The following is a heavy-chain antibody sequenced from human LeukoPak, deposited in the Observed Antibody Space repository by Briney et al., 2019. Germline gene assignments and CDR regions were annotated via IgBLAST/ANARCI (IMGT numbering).Heavy chain of an antibody. CDR1: GFTFSSYG. CDR2: IWYDGSNK. J-gene: IGHJ6*02. V-gene: IGHV3-33*01. CDR3: ARDFTAADTYYYYGMDV. D-gene: IGHD6-13*01. Sequence: GGSLRLSCAASGFTFSSYGMHWVRQAPGKGLEWVAVIWYDGSNKYYADSVKGRFTISRDNSKNTLYLQMNSLRAEDTAVYYCARDFTAADTYYYYGMDVWGQGTTVTVSS.